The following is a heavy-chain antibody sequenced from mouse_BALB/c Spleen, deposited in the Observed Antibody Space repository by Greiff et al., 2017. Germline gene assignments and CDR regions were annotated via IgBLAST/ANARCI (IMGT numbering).Heavy chain of an antibody. J-gene: IGHJ3*01. D-gene: IGHD1-1*01. V-gene: IGHV5-12-1*01. Sequence: DVKLVESGGGLVKPGGSLKLSCAASGFAFSSYDMSWVRQTPEKRLEWVAYISSGGGSTYYPDTVKGRFTISRDNAKNTLYLQMSSLKSEDTAMYYCARHGHYYGSPAWFAYWGQGTLVTVSA. CDR3: ARHGHYYGSPAWFAY. CDR1: GFAFSSYD. CDR2: ISSGGGST.